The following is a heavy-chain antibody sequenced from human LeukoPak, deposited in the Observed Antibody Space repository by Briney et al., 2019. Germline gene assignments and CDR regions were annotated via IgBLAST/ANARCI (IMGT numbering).Heavy chain of an antibody. D-gene: IGHD1-26*01. CDR3: ARGLMEHITVGARFDY. CDR1: GCTFSGCC. Sequence: ASVTVSCTASGCTFSGCCMHWVRKAPGPGLEWMGRINPNSGYINYAQKFQRRVTMTRNTSISTAYIELIRLRSDDTAVYYCARGLMEHITVGARFDYRGQRAPVTVSS. J-gene: IGHJ4*02. V-gene: IGHV1-2*06. CDR2: INPNSGYI.